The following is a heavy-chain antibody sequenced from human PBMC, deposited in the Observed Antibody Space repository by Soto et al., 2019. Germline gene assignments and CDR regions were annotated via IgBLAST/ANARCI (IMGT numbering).Heavy chain of an antibody. CDR2: ISAYNGNT. CDR1: GYTFTSYG. V-gene: IGHV1-18*01. CDR3: ARPEYYYGSGGGYDY. Sequence: QVQLVQSGAEVKKPGASVKVSCKASGYTFTSYGISWVRQAPGQGLEWMGWISAYNGNTNYAQKLQGRVTMTTDTSTRTAYLELRCLRSHDTAVYYCARPEYYYGSGGGYDYWGQGTLVTVSS. J-gene: IGHJ4*02. D-gene: IGHD3-10*01.